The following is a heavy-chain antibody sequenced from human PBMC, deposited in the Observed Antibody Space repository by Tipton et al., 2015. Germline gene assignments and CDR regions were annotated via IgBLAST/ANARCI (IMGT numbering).Heavy chain of an antibody. CDR2: INHSGST. CDR1: GGSFSGYH. J-gene: IGHJ6*02. D-gene: IGHD6-6*01. V-gene: IGHV4-34*01. CDR3: ARGVGSSSQSYYFYGLDV. Sequence: AGLVKPSETLSLMCGVYGGSFSGYHWNWIRQPPGKGLEWIGEINHSGSTNCNPSLKSLVTISVDTSKKHFSLNLSSVSAADTGVYYCARGVGSSSQSYYFYGLDVWGQGTTVTVSS.